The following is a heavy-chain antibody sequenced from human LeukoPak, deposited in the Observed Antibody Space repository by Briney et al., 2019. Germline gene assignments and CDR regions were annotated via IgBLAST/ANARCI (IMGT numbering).Heavy chain of an antibody. V-gene: IGHV4-34*01. CDR2: INHSGST. D-gene: IGHD6-13*01. Sequence: PSETLSLTCAVYGGSFSGYCWSWIRQPPGKGLEWIGEINHSGSTNYNPSLKSRVTISVGTSKNQFSLKLSSVTAADTAVYYCARGLRSWYFDYWGQGTLVTVSS. CDR1: GGSFSGYC. J-gene: IGHJ4*02. CDR3: ARGLRSWYFDY.